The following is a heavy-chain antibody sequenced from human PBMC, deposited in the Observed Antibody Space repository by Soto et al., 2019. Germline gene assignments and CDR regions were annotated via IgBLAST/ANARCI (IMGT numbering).Heavy chain of an antibody. J-gene: IGHJ6*03. CDR2: IYYSGST. CDR3: ARAVDTERNYYYYYYMDV. D-gene: IGHD5-18*01. V-gene: IGHV4-59*01. CDR1: GGSISSYY. Sequence: SETLSLTCTVSGGSISSYYWSWIRQPPGKGLEWIGYIYYSGSTNYNPSLKSRVTISVDTSKNRFSLKLSSVTAADTAVYYCARAVDTERNYYYYYYMDVWGKGTTVTVSS.